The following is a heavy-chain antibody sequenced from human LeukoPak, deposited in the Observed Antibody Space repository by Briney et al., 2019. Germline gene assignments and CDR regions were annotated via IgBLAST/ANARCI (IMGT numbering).Heavy chain of an antibody. Sequence: GGSLRLSCAASGFTFSSFDMHWVRQPTGQGLEWVSTIGTASDTYYPGSVEGRFTLSRDNAKNSLYLQMNSLSAGDTAVYYCARGPPRGKYYYMDVWGKGTTVTVSS. D-gene: IGHD1-1*01. J-gene: IGHJ6*03. CDR2: IGTASDT. CDR1: GFTFSSFD. CDR3: ARGPPRGKYYYMDV. V-gene: IGHV3-13*01.